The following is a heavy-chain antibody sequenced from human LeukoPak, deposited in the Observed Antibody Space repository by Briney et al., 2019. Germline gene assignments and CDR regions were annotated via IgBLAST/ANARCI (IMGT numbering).Heavy chain of an antibody. J-gene: IGHJ4*02. Sequence: SETLSLTCAVYGGSFNGYYWSWIRQPQGKGLEWIGEINHSGSTNYNRSLKSRVTISVDTSKNQFSLKLSSVTAADTAVYYCARSRNYYDSSGYYDYWGQGTLVTVSS. D-gene: IGHD3-22*01. CDR3: ARSRNYYDSSGYYDY. CDR1: GGSFNGYY. V-gene: IGHV4-34*01. CDR2: INHSGST.